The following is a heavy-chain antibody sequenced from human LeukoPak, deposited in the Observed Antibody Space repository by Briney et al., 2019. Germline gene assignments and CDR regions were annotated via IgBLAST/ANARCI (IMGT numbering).Heavy chain of an antibody. D-gene: IGHD3-22*01. CDR1: GGSISSGPHY. CDR2: IYYSGTT. J-gene: IGHJ3*02. CDR3: ARGHYYDSSGYYYDDDAFDI. Sequence: PSQTLSLTCAVSGGSISSGPHYWSWIRQPPGKGLEWIGYIYYSGTTYYNPSLKSRVTISVDTSKNQFSLKLSSVTAADTAVYYCARGHYYDSSGYYYDDDAFDIWGQGTMVTVSS. V-gene: IGHV4-30-4*01.